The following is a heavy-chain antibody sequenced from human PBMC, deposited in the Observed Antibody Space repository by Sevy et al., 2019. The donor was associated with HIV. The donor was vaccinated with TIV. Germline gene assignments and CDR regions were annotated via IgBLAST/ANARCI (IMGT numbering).Heavy chain of an antibody. D-gene: IGHD6-19*01. Sequence: GGSLRLSCAASGFTFSSYGMHWVRQAPGKGLEWVAVIWHDGGNKYNADSVKGRFTISRDNSKNTLYLQMNSLRAEDTAVYYCARESGYSSDWNLDNCFDPWGQGTLVTVSS. V-gene: IGHV3-33*01. CDR3: ARESGYSSDWNLDNCFDP. CDR2: IWHDGGNK. CDR1: GFTFSSYG. J-gene: IGHJ5*02.